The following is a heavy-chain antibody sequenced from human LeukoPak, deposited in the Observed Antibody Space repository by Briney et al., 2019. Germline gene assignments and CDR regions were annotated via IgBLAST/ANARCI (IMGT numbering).Heavy chain of an antibody. CDR3: AHRFFEKQWLETYYFDY. D-gene: IGHD5-12*01. J-gene: IGHJ4*02. CDR1: GFSLSRSGVG. V-gene: IGHV2-5*02. CDR2: IYWDDDK. Sequence: SGPTLVNPTQTLTLTCTFSGFSLSRSGVGVGWIRQPPGKAPEWLALIYWDDDKRYSPSLKSRLAITKDTSKNQVVLTMTNMDPVDTATYYCAHRFFEKQWLETYYFDYWGQGTLVTVSS.